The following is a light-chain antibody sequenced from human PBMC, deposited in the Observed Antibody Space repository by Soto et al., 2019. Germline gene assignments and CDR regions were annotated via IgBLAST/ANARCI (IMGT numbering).Light chain of an antibody. CDR1: QSISSW. J-gene: IGKJ2*01. V-gene: IGKV1-5*03. Sequence: DIHMTQSPSTLSASVGDRVTITCRASQSISSWLAWYQQKPGKAPKVLIYKASGLQSGVQSRFSGSGSGTEFTLTISSLQPDDFATYYCQQYNSYSRTFGQATKLEIK. CDR3: QQYNSYSRT. CDR2: KAS.